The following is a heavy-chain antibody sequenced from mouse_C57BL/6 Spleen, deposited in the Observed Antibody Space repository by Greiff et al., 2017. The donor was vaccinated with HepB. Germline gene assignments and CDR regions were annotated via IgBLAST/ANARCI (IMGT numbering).Heavy chain of an antibody. CDR2: INPNNGGT. Sequence: EVQLQQSGPELVKPGASVKIPCKASGYTFTDYNMDWVKQSPGKSLEWIGDINPNNGGTIYNQKFKGKATLTVDKSSSTAYMELRSLTSEDTAVYYCARRAYYGSKNFDYWGQGTTLTVSS. D-gene: IGHD1-1*01. CDR3: ARRAYYGSKNFDY. V-gene: IGHV1-18*01. J-gene: IGHJ2*01. CDR1: GYTFTDYN.